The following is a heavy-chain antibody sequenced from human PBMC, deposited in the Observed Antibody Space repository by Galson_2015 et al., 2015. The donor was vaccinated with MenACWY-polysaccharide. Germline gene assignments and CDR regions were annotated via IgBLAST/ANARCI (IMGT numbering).Heavy chain of an antibody. CDR1: GFTFSSYA. CDR2: ISGSGGST. J-gene: IGHJ5*02. D-gene: IGHD3-10*01. Sequence: SLRLSCAASGFTFSSYAMSWVRQAPGKGLEWVSAISGSGGSTYYADSVKGRFTISRDNSKNTLYLQMNSLRAEDTAVYYCAKDRGVRGVSLQNWFDPWGQGTLVTVSS. CDR3: AKDRGVRGVSLQNWFDP. V-gene: IGHV3-23*01.